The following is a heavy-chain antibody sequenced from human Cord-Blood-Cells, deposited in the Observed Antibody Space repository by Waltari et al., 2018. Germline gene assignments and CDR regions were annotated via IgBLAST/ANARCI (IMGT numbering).Heavy chain of an antibody. Sequence: QVQLQESGPGLVKPSETLSLTCAVSGYSISSGYYWGWIRQPPGKGLEWIGSIYHSGSTYNHPSLRSRVTISVDTSKNQFSLKLGSVTAADTAVYYGARGPPPSTGDGDAFDSWGQGTMVTVSS. D-gene: IGHD7-27*01. V-gene: IGHV4-38-2*01. CDR2: IYHSGST. CDR1: GYSISSGYY. J-gene: IGHJ3*02. CDR3: ARGPPPSTGDGDAFDS.